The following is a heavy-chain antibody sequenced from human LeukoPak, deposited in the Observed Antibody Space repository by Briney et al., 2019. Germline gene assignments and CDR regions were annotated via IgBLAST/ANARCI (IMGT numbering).Heavy chain of an antibody. J-gene: IGHJ4*02. CDR3: AKVSGYDSSFDY. CDR2: ISWNSGSI. D-gene: IGHD5-12*01. Sequence: GGSLRLSCAASGFTFDDYAMHWVRQAPGKGLERVSGISWNSGSIGYADSVKGRFTISRDNAKNSLYLQMNSLRAEDTALYYCAKVSGYDSSFDYWGQGTLVTVSS. CDR1: GFTFDDYA. V-gene: IGHV3-9*01.